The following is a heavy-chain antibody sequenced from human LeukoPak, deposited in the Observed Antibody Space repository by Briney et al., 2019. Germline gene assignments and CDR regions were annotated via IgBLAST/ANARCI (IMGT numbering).Heavy chain of an antibody. D-gene: IGHD6-19*01. CDR3: ARGLSGIAVAPGDY. Sequence: SETLSLTCTVSGGSISSYYWSWIRQPPGKGLERIGYIYYSGSTNYNPSLKSRVTISVDTSKNQFSLKLSSVTAADTAVYYCARGLSGIAVAPGDYWGQGTLVTVSS. J-gene: IGHJ4*02. CDR2: IYYSGST. V-gene: IGHV4-59*08. CDR1: GGSISSYY.